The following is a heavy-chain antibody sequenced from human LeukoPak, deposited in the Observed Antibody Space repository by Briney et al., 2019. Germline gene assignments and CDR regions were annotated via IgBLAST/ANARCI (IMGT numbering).Heavy chain of an antibody. CDR2: IYPGDSDT. CDR3: ARYSGYDLWYYFDY. CDR1: GYSFTSYW. J-gene: IGHJ4*02. D-gene: IGHD5-12*01. Sequence: GASLQISCKGSGYSFTSYWIGWVRRLPGKGLEWMGIIYPGDSDTRYSPSFQGQVTISADKSISTAYLQWSSLKASDTAMYYCARYSGYDLWYYFDYWGQGTLVTVSS. V-gene: IGHV5-51*01.